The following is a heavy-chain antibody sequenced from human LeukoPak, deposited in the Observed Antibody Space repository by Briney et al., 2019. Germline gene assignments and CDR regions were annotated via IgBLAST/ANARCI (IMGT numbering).Heavy chain of an antibody. D-gene: IGHD4-17*01. V-gene: IGHV3-53*01. CDR1: GFPFVTYW. Sequence: PGGSLRLSCAASGFPFVTYWMHWVRQAPGKGLEWVSVIYSGGFTYYADSVKGRFTISRDNSKNTLYLQMNSLRAEDTAVYYCARGYGRIDVWGQGTMVTVSP. CDR2: IYSGGFT. J-gene: IGHJ3*01. CDR3: ARGYGRIDV.